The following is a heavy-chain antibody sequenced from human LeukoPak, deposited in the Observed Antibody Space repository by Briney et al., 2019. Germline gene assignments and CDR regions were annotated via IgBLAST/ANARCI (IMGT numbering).Heavy chain of an antibody. Sequence: GGSLRLSCAASGFTFSSYSMNWVRQAPGKGLEWVSSISSSSSYIYYADSVKGRFTISRDNAKNSLYLQMNSLRAEDTAVYYCAREFSSVRYCTNGVCSGGCFDYWGQGTLVTVSS. V-gene: IGHV3-21*01. CDR2: ISSSSSYI. CDR3: AREFSSVRYCTNGVCSGGCFDY. CDR1: GFTFSSYS. J-gene: IGHJ4*02. D-gene: IGHD2-8*01.